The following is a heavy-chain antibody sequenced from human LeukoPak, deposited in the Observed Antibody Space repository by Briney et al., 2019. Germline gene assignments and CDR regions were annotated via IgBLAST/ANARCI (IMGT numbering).Heavy chain of an antibody. CDR3: ARGGRGNVDCYPGYAFDI. CDR1: GFTFSSYG. CDR2: IWYDGSNK. V-gene: IGHV3-33*01. Sequence: PGGSLRLSCAASGFTFSSYGMHWVRQAPGKGLEWVAVIWYDGSNKYYADSVKGRFTISRDNSKNTLYLEVNSLRAEDTAVYYCARGGRGNVDCYPGYAFDIWGQGTMVTVSS. D-gene: IGHD2-21*02. J-gene: IGHJ3*02.